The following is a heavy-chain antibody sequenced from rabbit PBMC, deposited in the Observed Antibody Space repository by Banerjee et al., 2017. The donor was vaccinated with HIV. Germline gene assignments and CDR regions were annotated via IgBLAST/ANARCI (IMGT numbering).Heavy chain of an antibody. V-gene: IGHV1S45*01. D-gene: IGHD2-1*01. CDR1: GFTISSSYW. Sequence: QEQLEESGGDLVKPEGSLTLTCTASGFTISSSYWICWVRQAPGKGLEWIGCIYTGSGSTYYASWAKGRFTISKTSSTTMTLQMTSLTAADTTTYFCARGYADYGDYGYYFYLWGQGTLVTVS. CDR3: ARGYADYGDYGYYFYL. J-gene: IGHJ4*01. CDR2: IYTGSGST.